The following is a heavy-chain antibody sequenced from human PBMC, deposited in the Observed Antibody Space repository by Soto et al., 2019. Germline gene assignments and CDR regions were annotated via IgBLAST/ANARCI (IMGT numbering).Heavy chain of an antibody. J-gene: IGHJ6*03. CDR3: APLMVPAAKTNYYYYYMDV. CDR2: IDYSGST. D-gene: IGHD2-2*01. CDR1: GGSITSSSYY. V-gene: IGHV4-39*01. Sequence: SETLSLTGTVSGGSITSSSYYLGWSRQPPGKGLEWIGSIDYSGSTYDNPALKSRVTISVDTSKNQFSLKLSSVTAADTAVYYCAPLMVPAAKTNYYYYYMDVWGKGTTVTVSS.